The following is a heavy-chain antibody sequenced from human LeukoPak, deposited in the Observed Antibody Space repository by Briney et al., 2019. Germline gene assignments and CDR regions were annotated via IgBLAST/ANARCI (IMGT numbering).Heavy chain of an antibody. CDR3: ASTLGYCSSTSCPWGEDYCYYGMDV. CDR1: GGSFSSYA. V-gene: IGHV1-69*13. J-gene: IGHJ6*04. Sequence: ASVKVSCKASGGSFSSYAISWVRQAPGQGLEWMGGIIPIFGTANYAQKFQGRVTITADESTSTAYMELSSLRSEDTAVYYCASTLGYCSSTSCPWGEDYCYYGMDVWGRGTTVTVSS. D-gene: IGHD2-2*01. CDR2: IIPIFGTA.